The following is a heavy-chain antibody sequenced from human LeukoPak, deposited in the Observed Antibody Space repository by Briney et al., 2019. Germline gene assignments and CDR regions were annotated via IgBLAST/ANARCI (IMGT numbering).Heavy chain of an antibody. Sequence: SETLSLTCTVSGGSISSHYWSWIRQPPGKGLEWIGYVYNSGSTNYNPSLTSRVTISVDTSKNQFSLNLSSVTAADTAVYYCARTGTGYYFDYWGQGTPVTVSS. CDR1: GGSISSHY. V-gene: IGHV4-59*11. J-gene: IGHJ4*02. CDR2: VYNSGST. CDR3: ARTGTGYYFDY. D-gene: IGHD1-14*01.